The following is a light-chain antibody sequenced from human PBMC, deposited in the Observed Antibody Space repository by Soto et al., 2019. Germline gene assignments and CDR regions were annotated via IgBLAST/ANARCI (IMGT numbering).Light chain of an antibody. Sequence: QSALTQPASVSGSPGQSITISCTGTSSDVGGYNYVAWYQQHPGKVPRLMIYEVSNRPSGVSNRFSGSKSGSTASLTISGLQAEDEADYYCSSYTTSTSFILFGGGTKLTVL. V-gene: IGLV2-14*01. CDR2: EVS. CDR3: SSYTTSTSFIL. CDR1: SSDVGGYNY. J-gene: IGLJ2*01.